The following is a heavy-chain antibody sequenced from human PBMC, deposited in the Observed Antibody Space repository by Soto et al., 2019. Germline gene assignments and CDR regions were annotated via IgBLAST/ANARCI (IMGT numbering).Heavy chain of an antibody. CDR3: ATQRGGGGY. J-gene: IGHJ4*02. D-gene: IGHD6-25*01. CDR1: GFTVSNNY. V-gene: IGHV3-53*01. Sequence: EVQLVESGGGLIQPGGSLRLSCAVSGFTVSNNYMSWVRQAPGKGLEGVSVIYSGGYTAYGDSVKGRFTISRDNSKNILYLQVHTLGSDDRAVFYWATQRGGGGYWGQGTLVTVSS. CDR2: IYSGGYT.